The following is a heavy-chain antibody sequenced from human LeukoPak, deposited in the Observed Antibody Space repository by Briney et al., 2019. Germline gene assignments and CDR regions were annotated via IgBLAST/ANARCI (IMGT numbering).Heavy chain of an antibody. Sequence: SETLSLTCAVSGGSISSGGYSWSWIRQPPGKGLEWIGYIYHSGSTYYNPSLKSRVTISVDRSKSQFSLKLSSVTAADTAVYYCARLGYCSSTSCSNNWFDPWGQGTLVTVSS. D-gene: IGHD2-2*01. CDR2: IYHSGST. CDR3: ARLGYCSSTSCSNNWFDP. J-gene: IGHJ5*02. V-gene: IGHV4-30-2*01. CDR1: GGSISSGGYS.